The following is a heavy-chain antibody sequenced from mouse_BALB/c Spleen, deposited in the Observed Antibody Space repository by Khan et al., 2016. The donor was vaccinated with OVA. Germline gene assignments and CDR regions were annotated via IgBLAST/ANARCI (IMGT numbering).Heavy chain of an antibody. CDR2: IWGDGNT. D-gene: IGHD1-1*01. Sequence: QMQLEESGPGLVAPSQSLSITCTVSGFSLTSYGVGWVRQPPGKGLEWLGVIWGDGNTNYHSALISRLNINKDNSKSQVFLKLDSLQTDDTATYXCALYYYGRAWFAYWGQGTLVTVSA. V-gene: IGHV2-3*01. CDR1: GFSLTSYG. CDR3: ALYYYGRAWFAY. J-gene: IGHJ3*01.